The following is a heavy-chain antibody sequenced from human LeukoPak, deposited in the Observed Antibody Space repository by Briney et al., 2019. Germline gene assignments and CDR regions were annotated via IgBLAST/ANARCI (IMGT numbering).Heavy chain of an antibody. CDR2: ISSSSSYI. Sequence: GGSLRLSCEASRFPFRSYSMNWVRQAPGKGLEWASSISSSSSYIYYADSVKGRFTISRDNAKNSLYLQMNSLRAEDTAVYYCARDPYGSGFRTMDVWGKGTTVTVSS. CDR3: ARDPYGSGFRTMDV. D-gene: IGHD3-10*01. CDR1: RFPFRSYS. V-gene: IGHV3-21*01. J-gene: IGHJ6*03.